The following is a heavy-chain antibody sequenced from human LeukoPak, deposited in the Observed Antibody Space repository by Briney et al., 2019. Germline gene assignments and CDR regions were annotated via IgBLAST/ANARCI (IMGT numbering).Heavy chain of an antibody. Sequence: SGGSLRLSCAASGFTFSSYAMSWVRQAPGKGLEWVSDLGGDSGYTYYADSVKGRFTVSRDNSKNTLSLQINSLRAEDTAVYYCARKSSHFDSSGYFDYWGQGTLLTVSS. CDR1: GFTFSSYA. CDR3: ARKSSHFDSSGYFDY. D-gene: IGHD3-22*01. CDR2: LGGDSGYT. J-gene: IGHJ4*02. V-gene: IGHV3-23*01.